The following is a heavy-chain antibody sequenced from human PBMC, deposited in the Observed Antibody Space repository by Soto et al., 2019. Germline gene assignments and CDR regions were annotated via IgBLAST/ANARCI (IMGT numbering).Heavy chain of an antibody. Sequence: GASVKVSCKASGYTFTGYYMHWMRQAPGQGLEWMGWINPNSGGTNYAQKFQGRVTMTRDTSISTAYMELSRLRSDDTAVYYCARADIVVVPAAIRPFYYYYGMDVWGQGTTVTVSS. CDR2: INPNSGGT. V-gene: IGHV1-2*02. D-gene: IGHD2-2*02. CDR3: ARADIVVVPAAIRPFYYYYGMDV. J-gene: IGHJ6*02. CDR1: GYTFTGYY.